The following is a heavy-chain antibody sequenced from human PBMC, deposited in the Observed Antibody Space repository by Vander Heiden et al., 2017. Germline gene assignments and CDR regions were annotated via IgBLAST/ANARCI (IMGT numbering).Heavy chain of an antibody. CDR1: GFTFSNAW. J-gene: IGHJ4*02. Sequence: EVQLVESGGGLVKPGGSLRLSCAASGFTFSNAWMSWVRQAPGKGLEWVGRIKSKTDGGTTDYAAPVKGRFTISRDDSKNTLYLQMNSLKTEDTAVYYCTMGSVLWFGELSFDYWGQGTLVTVSS. D-gene: IGHD3-10*01. CDR3: TMGSVLWFGELSFDY. V-gene: IGHV3-15*01. CDR2: IKSKTDGGTT.